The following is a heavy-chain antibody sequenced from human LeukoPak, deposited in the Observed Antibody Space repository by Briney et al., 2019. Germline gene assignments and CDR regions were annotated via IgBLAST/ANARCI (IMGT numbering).Heavy chain of an antibody. D-gene: IGHD5-12*01. CDR1: GFIFSQYS. CDR2: IRSSSET. V-gene: IGHV3-48*01. Sequence: PGGSLRLSCAASGFIFSQYSMNWVRQAPGKGLEWVSHIRSSSETFYADSVKGRFTISRDNARNSLYLQMNNLRGEDTAICYCARDAGNSGYRCDLWGQGTLVTVSS. CDR3: ARDAGNSGYRCDL. J-gene: IGHJ5*02.